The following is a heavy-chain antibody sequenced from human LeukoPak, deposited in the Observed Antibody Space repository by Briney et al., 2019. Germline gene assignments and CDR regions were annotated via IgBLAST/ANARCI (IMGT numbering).Heavy chain of an antibody. Sequence: GASVKVSCKVSGYTLTELSMHWVRQAPGKGLEWMGGFDPEDGETIYAQKFQGRVTMTEDTSTDTAYMELSSLRSEDTAVYYCATGNGRGSSYYYGMDVWGQGTTVTVSS. D-gene: IGHD1-26*01. CDR3: ATGNGRGSSYYYGMDV. CDR2: FDPEDGET. CDR1: GYTLTELS. V-gene: IGHV1-24*01. J-gene: IGHJ6*02.